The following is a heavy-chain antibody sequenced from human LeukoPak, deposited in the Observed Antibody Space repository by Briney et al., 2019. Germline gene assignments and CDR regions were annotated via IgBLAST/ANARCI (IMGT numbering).Heavy chain of an antibody. V-gene: IGHV3-21*01. CDR2: ISSTGSYI. CDR3: ARRIAGTATGGYFEP. Sequence: GGTLRLSCAASGFNLASYMLNWVRQAPGKGLEWVSSISSTGSYIYYADSVKGRFTISRDNPGNVFYLQMDSLRAEDTAVYYCARRIAGTATGGYFEPWGRGALVSVSS. D-gene: IGHD6-19*01. CDR1: GFNLASYM. J-gene: IGHJ2*01.